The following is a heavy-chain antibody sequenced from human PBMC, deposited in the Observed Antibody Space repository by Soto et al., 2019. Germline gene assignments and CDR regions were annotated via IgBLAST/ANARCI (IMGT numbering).Heavy chain of an antibody. CDR2: IGTAGDT. D-gene: IGHD4-4*01. CDR3: ARGDTVTTSHYYYYMDV. J-gene: IGHJ6*03. CDR1: GFTFSSYD. V-gene: IGHV3-13*01. Sequence: EVQLVESGGGLVQPGGSLRLSCAASGFTFSSYDMHWVRQATGKGLEWVSAIGTAGDTYYPGSVKGRFTISRENANNSLYLQMNSLRAGDTAVYYCARGDTVTTSHYYYYMDVWGKGTTVTVSS.